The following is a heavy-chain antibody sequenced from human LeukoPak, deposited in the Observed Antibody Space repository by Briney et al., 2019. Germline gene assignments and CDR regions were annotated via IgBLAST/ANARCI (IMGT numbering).Heavy chain of an antibody. Sequence: GGSLRLSCAASGFIFSSYWMHWVRHAPGKGLVWVSRIHSDGSGTTYADSVKGRFTIYRDNAKHTLYLQMTGLRDEDAAVYYCARGRSSSSWSDYWGQGTLVTVSS. V-gene: IGHV3-74*01. CDR2: IHSDGSGT. D-gene: IGHD6-13*01. CDR3: ARGRSSSSWSDY. CDR1: GFIFSSYW. J-gene: IGHJ4*02.